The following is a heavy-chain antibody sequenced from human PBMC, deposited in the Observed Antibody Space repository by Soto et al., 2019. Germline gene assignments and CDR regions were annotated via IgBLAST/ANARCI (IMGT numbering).Heavy chain of an antibody. CDR2: ISGSGGST. D-gene: IGHD6-13*01. CDR1: GFTFSSYA. Sequence: GSLLLSCSASGFTFSSYAMSWVRQAPGKGLEWVSAISGSGGSTYYADSVKGRFTISRDNSKNTLYLQMNSLRAEDTAVYYCAKTYSSSSRGWFDPWGQGTLVTVYS. CDR3: AKTYSSSSRGWFDP. J-gene: IGHJ5*02. V-gene: IGHV3-23*01.